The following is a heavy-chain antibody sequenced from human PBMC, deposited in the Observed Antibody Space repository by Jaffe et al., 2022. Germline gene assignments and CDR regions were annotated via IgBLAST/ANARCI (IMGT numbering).Heavy chain of an antibody. CDR3: AKVGLATINLRKFFDY. Sequence: EVQLLESGGGLVQPGGSLRLSCAASGFSFSSYDMSWVRQAPGKGLEWVSTISGSGGSTFYADSVKGRFTISRDNSKNTLYLQMNSLRAEDTAVYYCAKVGLATINLRKFFDYWGQGTLVTVSS. D-gene: IGHD5-12*01. V-gene: IGHV3-23*01. CDR2: ISGSGGST. J-gene: IGHJ4*02. CDR1: GFSFSSYD.